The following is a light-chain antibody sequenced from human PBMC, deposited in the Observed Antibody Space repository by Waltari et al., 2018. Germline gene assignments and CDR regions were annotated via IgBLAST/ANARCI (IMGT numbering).Light chain of an antibody. CDR1: SSNTGSNT. Sequence: QSVLTQPPSASGTPGQRVTTSCSGSSSNTGSNTVNWYQQLPGTAPKLLIYSNNQRPSGVPDRFSGSKSGTSASLAISGLQSEDEADYYCAAWDDSLNGVVFGGGTKLTVL. CDR3: AAWDDSLNGVV. V-gene: IGLV1-44*01. CDR2: SNN. J-gene: IGLJ2*01.